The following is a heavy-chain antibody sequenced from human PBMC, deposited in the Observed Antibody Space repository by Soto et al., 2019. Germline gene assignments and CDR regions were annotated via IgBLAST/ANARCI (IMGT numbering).Heavy chain of an antibody. Sequence: ASVKVSCKASGYTVTGYYMHCVRQAPGQVLEWMGWINPNSGGTNYAQKFQGWVTMTRDTSISTAYMELSRLRSDDTAVYYCAREARNYDFWSGRYWYFDLWGRGTLVTVSS. CDR1: GYTVTGYY. CDR3: AREARNYDFWSGRYWYFDL. CDR2: INPNSGGT. D-gene: IGHD3-3*01. J-gene: IGHJ2*01. V-gene: IGHV1-2*04.